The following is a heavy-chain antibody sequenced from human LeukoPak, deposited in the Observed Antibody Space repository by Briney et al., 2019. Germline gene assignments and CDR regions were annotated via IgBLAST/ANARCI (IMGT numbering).Heavy chain of an antibody. CDR2: IYSGGST. D-gene: IGHD2/OR15-2a*01. V-gene: IGHV3-53*01. J-gene: IGHJ4*02. CDR3: ARGFYPYYFDY. Sequence: GGSLRLSCAASGFTVSSNYMSWVRQAPGKGLEWVSVIYSGGSTYYADSVKGRFTISRDNSKNTLYLQMNGLRAEDTAVYYCARGFYPYYFDYWGQGTLVTVSS. CDR1: GFTVSSNY.